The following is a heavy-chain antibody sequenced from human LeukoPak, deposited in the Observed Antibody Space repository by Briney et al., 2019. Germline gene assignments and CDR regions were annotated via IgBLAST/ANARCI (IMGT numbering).Heavy chain of an antibody. V-gene: IGHV4-4*07. CDR1: GGSISSYY. Sequence: SETLSLTCTVSGGSISSYYWNWIRQPAGKGLEWIGRIQASGSTNYSPSLKSRVTMSVDTSKNQFSLKLSSVTAADTAVYYCARDGGSGWYNCWGQGTLVTVSS. CDR2: IQASGST. CDR3: ARDGGSGWYNC. D-gene: IGHD6-19*01. J-gene: IGHJ4*02.